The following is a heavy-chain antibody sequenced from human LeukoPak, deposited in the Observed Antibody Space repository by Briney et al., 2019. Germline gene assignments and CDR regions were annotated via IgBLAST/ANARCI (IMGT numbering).Heavy chain of an antibody. CDR2: MNPNSGNT. CDR1: GYTFTSYD. D-gene: IGHD3-9*01. V-gene: IGHV1-18*01. J-gene: IGHJ6*03. CDR3: ARSPSILRYFDWLLYEDYYYYYMDV. Sequence: ASVKVSCKASGYTFTSYDINWVRQATGQGLEWMGWMNPNSGNTNYAQKLQGRVTMTTDTSTSTAYMELRSLRSDDTAVYYCARSPSILRYFDWLLYEDYYYYYMDVWGKGTTVTISS.